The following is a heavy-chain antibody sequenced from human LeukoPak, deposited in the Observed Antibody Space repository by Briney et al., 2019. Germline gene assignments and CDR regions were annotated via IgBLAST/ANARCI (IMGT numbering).Heavy chain of an antibody. CDR2: INHSGST. J-gene: IGHJ6*03. D-gene: IGHD3-22*01. CDR1: GGSFSGYY. V-gene: IGHV4-34*01. CDR3: ARGYDSSGYIYYYYYMDG. Sequence: SETLSLTCAVYGGSFSGYYWSWIRQPPGKGLEWIGEINHSGSTNYNPSLKSRVTISVDTSKTQFSLRLSSVTAADTAVYYCARGYDSSGYIYYYYYMDGWGKGTTGTVS.